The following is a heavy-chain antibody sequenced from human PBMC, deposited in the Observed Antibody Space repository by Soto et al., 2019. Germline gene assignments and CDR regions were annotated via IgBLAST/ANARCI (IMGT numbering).Heavy chain of an antibody. J-gene: IGHJ4*02. CDR3: ARRALITWNHLFFEY. CDR2: INHSGST. Sequence: QVRLQQWGAGLLKPSDTLSLTCAVYGGSFSGYYWSWIRQPPGKGLEWIGEINHSGSTNSNPSLKSRVTISVDTSKNQFSLKLSSVTAADTAVYLCARRALITWNHLFFEYWGRGPPVTVSS. V-gene: IGHV4-34*01. D-gene: IGHD1-1*01. CDR1: GGSFSGYY.